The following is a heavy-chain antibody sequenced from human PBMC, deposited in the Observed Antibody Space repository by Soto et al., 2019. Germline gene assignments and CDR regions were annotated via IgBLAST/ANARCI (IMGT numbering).Heavy chain of an antibody. CDR3: TGVSLAYSTNGVCFGINY. V-gene: IGHV4-31*03. J-gene: IGHJ4*02. CDR1: GGSISSGGYY. D-gene: IGHD2-8*01. Sequence: QVQLQESGPGLVKPSQTLSLTCTVSGGSISSGGYYWSWIRQHPGKGLEWIGYIYYRGSTYYNPSPKSRVTISVVTSKNQLSMLLSSVTAADTAVYYYTGVSLAYSTNGVCFGINYCGQVTLFTVSS. CDR2: IYYRGST.